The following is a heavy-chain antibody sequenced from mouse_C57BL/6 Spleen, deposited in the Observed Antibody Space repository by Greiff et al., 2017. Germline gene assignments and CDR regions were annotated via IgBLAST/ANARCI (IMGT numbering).Heavy chain of an antibody. CDR3: TTLYCSSLAWFAY. J-gene: IGHJ3*01. CDR1: GFNIKDYY. V-gene: IGHV14-1*01. D-gene: IGHD1-1*01. CDR2: IDPEDGDT. Sequence: EVQLQQSGAELVRPGASVKLSCTASGFNIKDYYMHWVKQRPEQGLEWIGRIDPEDGDTEYAPKFQGKATMTADTSSNTAYLQRSSLTSEDTAVYYCTTLYCSSLAWFAYWGQGTLVTVSA.